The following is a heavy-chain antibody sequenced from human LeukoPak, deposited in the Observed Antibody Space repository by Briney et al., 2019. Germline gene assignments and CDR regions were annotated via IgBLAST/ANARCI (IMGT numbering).Heavy chain of an antibody. J-gene: IGHJ4*02. CDR2: ISGSGGST. V-gene: IGHV3-23*01. CDR1: GFTFSSYA. D-gene: IGHD2-2*01. CDR3: VKPPGDCSSTSCEYYFDY. Sequence: GGSLRLSCAASGFTFSSYAMSWVRQAPGKGLEWVSAISGSGGSTYYADSVKGRFTISRDNSKNTLYLQMNSLRAEDTAVYYCVKPPGDCSSTSCEYYFDYWGQGTLVTVSS.